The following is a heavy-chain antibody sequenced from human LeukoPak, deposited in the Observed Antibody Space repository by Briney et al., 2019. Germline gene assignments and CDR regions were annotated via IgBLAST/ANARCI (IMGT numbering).Heavy chain of an antibody. CDR3: AKDMLREWLVKGNWFDP. V-gene: IGHV3-7*01. CDR1: GFTFSHYW. CDR2: IKHDGSEK. J-gene: IGHJ5*02. Sequence: PGGSLRLSCAASGFTFSHYWMTWVRQAPGKGPEWVANIKHDGSEKFHVDSVKGRFTISRDNAKNTLYLQMNSLRAEDTAVYYCAKDMLREWLVKGNWFDPWGQGTLVTVSS. D-gene: IGHD6-19*01.